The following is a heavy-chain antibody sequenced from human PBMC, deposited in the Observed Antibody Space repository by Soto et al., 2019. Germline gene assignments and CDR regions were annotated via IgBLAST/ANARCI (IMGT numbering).Heavy chain of an antibody. CDR3: AFSREGYYYYGMDV. D-gene: IGHD1-26*01. J-gene: IGHJ6*02. CDR1: GFTFSSYS. V-gene: IGHV3-21*01. Sequence: PGGSLRLSCAASGFTFSSYSMNWVRQAPGKGLEWVSSISSSSSYIYYADSVKGRFTISRDNAKNSLYLQMNSLRAEDTAVYYCAFSREGYYYYGMDVWGQGTTVTVSS. CDR2: ISSSSSYI.